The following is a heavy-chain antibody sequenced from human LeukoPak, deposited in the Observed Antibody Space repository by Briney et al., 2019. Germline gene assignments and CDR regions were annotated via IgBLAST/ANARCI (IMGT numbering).Heavy chain of an antibody. CDR3: ARVIGPRGYSGPSYYYYGMDV. J-gene: IGHJ6*02. V-gene: IGHV4-39*01. D-gene: IGHD1-26*01. CDR2: IYYSGST. CDR1: GGSISSSSYY. Sequence: PSETLSLTCTVSGGSISSSSYYWGWIRQPPGKGLEWIGSIYYSGSTYYNPSLKSRVTISVDTSKNQFSLKLSSVTAADTAVYYCARVIGPRGYSGPSYYYYGMDVWGQGTTVTVSS.